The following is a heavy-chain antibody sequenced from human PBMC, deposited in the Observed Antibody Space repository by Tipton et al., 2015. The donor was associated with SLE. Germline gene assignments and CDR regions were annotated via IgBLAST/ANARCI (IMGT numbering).Heavy chain of an antibody. D-gene: IGHD3-16*01. CDR3: ARDRGPNYQYYMDV. Sequence: TLSLTCAVYGGSFSGYYWSWIRQPPGKGLEWIGEINHSGSTNYNPSLKSRVTISVDTSKNQFSLKLSSVTAADTAVYYCARDRGPNYQYYMDVWGKGTTVTVSS. V-gene: IGHV4-34*01. CDR2: INHSGST. CDR1: GGSFSGYY. J-gene: IGHJ6*03.